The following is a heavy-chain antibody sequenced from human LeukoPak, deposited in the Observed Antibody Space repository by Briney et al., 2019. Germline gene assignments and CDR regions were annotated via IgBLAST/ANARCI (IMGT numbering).Heavy chain of an antibody. CDR1: GFTSSSYA. CDR2: ISGSGGST. V-gene: IGHV3-23*01. Sequence: GGSLRLSCAASGFTSSSYAMSWVRQAPGKGLEWVSAISGSGGSTYYADSVKGRFTISRDNSKNTLYLQMNSLRAEDTAVYYCAKDLRLRFLEADYWGQGTLVTVSS. D-gene: IGHD5-12*01. CDR3: AKDLRLRFLEADY. J-gene: IGHJ4*02.